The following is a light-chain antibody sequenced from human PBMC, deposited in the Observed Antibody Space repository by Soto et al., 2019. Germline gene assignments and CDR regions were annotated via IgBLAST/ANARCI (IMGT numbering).Light chain of an antibody. CDR2: GAS. V-gene: IGKV1-33*01. Sequence: DIQMTQSPSSLSASVGDRVTITCRASQDISNFLNWYQQKPGEAPKLLIYGASNLQTGVPSRFSGSGSGTDLTLTISSLQPEDIETYYCQQYDNPPATFGGGTKVEIK. CDR3: QQYDNPPAT. J-gene: IGKJ4*01. CDR1: QDISNF.